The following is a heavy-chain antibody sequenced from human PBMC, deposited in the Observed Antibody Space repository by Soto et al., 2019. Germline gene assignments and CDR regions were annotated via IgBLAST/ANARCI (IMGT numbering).Heavy chain of an antibody. V-gene: IGHV4-39*01. D-gene: IGHD3-22*01. CDR3: ARIYGDSLYYGMDV. CDR2: IYYSGST. CDR1: GGSISSSSYY. Sequence: SETLSLTCTVSGGSISSSSYYWGWIRQPPGKGLEWIGSIYYSGSTYYNPSLKSRVTISVDTSKNQFSLKLSSVTAADTAVYYCARIYGDSLYYGMDVGGQVTTVTV. J-gene: IGHJ6*01.